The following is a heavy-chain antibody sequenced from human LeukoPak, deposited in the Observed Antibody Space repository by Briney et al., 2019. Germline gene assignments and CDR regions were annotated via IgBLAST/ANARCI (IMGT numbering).Heavy chain of an antibody. CDR3: ARGDYCSGGSCYSRGLDH. D-gene: IGHD2-15*01. V-gene: IGHV3-33*01. J-gene: IGHJ4*02. CDR2: VWYDGSNK. CDR1: GFTFSSYG. Sequence: GGSLRLSCAESGFTFSSYGMHWVRQAPGKGLEWVAVVWYDGSNKYYADSVKGRFTISRDNSKNTLYLQMNSLRAEDTAVYYCARGDYCSGGSCYSRGLDHWGQGTLVTVSS.